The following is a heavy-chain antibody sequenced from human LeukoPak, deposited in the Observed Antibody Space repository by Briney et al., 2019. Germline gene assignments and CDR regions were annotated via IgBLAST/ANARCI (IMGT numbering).Heavy chain of an antibody. CDR2: INPNSGGT. V-gene: IGHV1-2*02. CDR1: GYTFTGCY. Sequence: ASVNVSGKASGYTFTGCYMHWVRQAPGQGLEWMGWINPNSGGTNYAQKFQGRVTMTRDTSISTAYMELSRLRSNDTAVYYCAREAGYMVRGVINYWGQGTLVTVSS. CDR3: AREAGYMVRGVINY. D-gene: IGHD3-10*01. J-gene: IGHJ4*02.